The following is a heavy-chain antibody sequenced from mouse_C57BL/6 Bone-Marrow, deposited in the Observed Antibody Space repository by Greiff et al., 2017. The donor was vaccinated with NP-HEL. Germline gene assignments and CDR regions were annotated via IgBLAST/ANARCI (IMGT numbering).Heavy chain of an antibody. CDR2: INPYNGGT. D-gene: IGHD2-5*01. Sequence: EVQLQQSGPVLVKPGASVKMSCKASGYTFTDYYMNWVKQSHGKSLEWIGVINPYNGGTSYNQKFKGKATLTVDKSSSTAYMELNSLTSEDSAVYYCARSPAYYSISWFAYWGQGTLVTVSA. J-gene: IGHJ3*01. CDR1: GYTFTDYY. V-gene: IGHV1-19*01. CDR3: ARSPAYYSISWFAY.